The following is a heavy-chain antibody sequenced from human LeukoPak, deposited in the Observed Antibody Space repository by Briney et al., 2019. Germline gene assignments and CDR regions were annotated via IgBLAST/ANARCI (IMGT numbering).Heavy chain of an antibody. CDR3: ARPRGGYYDSSGLDAFDI. Sequence: GGSLRLSCAASGFTVSSNYMSWVRQAPGKGLEWVSVIYSGGSTYYADSVKGRFTISRENSKNTLYLQMNSLRAEDTAVYYCARPRGGYYDSSGLDAFDIWGQGTMVTVSS. CDR2: IYSGGST. V-gene: IGHV3-66*02. J-gene: IGHJ3*02. CDR1: GFTVSSNY. D-gene: IGHD3-22*01.